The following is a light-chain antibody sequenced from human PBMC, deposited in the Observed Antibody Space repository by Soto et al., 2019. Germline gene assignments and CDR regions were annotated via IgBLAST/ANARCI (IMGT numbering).Light chain of an antibody. V-gene: IGLV2-14*03. CDR3: SSYTSTSTVV. J-gene: IGLJ2*01. Sequence: QSALTQPASGSRSPGQSITISCTGTSSDVGGYNYVSWYQHHPGKAPKLMIYDVSNRPSGVSNRFSGSKSENTASLTISGLQAEDESDYYCSSYTSTSTVVFGGGTKLTFL. CDR1: SSDVGGYNY. CDR2: DVS.